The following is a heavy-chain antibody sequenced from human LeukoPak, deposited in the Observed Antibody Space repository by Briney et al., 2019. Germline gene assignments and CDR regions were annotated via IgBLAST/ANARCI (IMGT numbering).Heavy chain of an antibody. CDR1: GGSISSGSYY. D-gene: IGHD6-13*01. V-gene: IGHV4-61*02. CDR3: ASNLIAAAVHPFDY. CDR2: VYTSGST. J-gene: IGHJ4*02. Sequence: SETLSLTCTVSGGSISSGSYYWSWLRQPAGKGLEWIGRVYTSGSTHYNPSLKSRVTISVDTSKNQFSLKLSSVTAADTAVYYCASNLIAAAVHPFDYWGQGTLVTVSS.